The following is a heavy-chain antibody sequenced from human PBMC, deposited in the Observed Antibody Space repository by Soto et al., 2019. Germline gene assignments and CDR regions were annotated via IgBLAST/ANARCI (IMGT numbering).Heavy chain of an antibody. CDR2: IKQDGSEK. Sequence: EVQLVESGGGLVQPGGSLRLSCAASGFTFSSYWMSWVRQAPGKGLEWVANIKQDGSEKYYVDSVKGRFTISRDNAKNSLYLQMNSLRAEVTAVYYCARLPPPLAPGEVYFQHWGQGTLVTVSS. V-gene: IGHV3-7*01. J-gene: IGHJ1*01. CDR1: GFTFSSYW. CDR3: ARLPPPLAPGEVYFQH.